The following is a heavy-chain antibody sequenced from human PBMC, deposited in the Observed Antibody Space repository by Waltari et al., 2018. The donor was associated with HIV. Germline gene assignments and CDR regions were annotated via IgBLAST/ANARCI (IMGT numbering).Heavy chain of an antibody. CDR1: GGSISSSSYY. CDR2: NYYSGST. V-gene: IGHV4-39*01. CDR3: ARLRLGFGSGSYADY. Sequence: QLQLPESGPGLVKPSETLSLTCTVSGGSISSSSYYSGWIRQPPGKGLEWIGSNYYSGSTYYNPSLKSRVTISVDTSKNQFSLKLSSVTAADTAVYYCARLRLGFGSGSYADYWGQGTLVTVSS. D-gene: IGHD3-10*01. J-gene: IGHJ4*02.